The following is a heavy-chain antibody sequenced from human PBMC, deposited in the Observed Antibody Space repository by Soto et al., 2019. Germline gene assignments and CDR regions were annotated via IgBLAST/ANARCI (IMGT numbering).Heavy chain of an antibody. V-gene: IGHV1-69*13. CDR3: ARGSILVGATVDWFDP. CDR2: IIPIFGTA. J-gene: IGHJ5*02. Sequence: SVKVSCKASGGTFSSYAISWVRQAPGQGLEWMGGIIPIFGTANYAQKFQGRVTITADESTSTAYMELSSLRSEDTAVFYCARGSILVGATVDWFDPWGQGTLVTVSS. CDR1: GGTFSSYA. D-gene: IGHD1-26*01.